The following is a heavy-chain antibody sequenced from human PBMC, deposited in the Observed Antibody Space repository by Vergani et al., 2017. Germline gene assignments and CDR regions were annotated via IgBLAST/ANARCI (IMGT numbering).Heavy chain of an antibody. Sequence: QVQLQESGPGLVKPPGTLSLTCAVSGDSFRSNKWWTWVRQSPGKTLEWIGEISHSGSTNYNPSLKGRVTLSLDTSKNQFSLRLSSVTAADTAVYYCARDPKSYCSGDSCFSVSGAFDIWGRGTTVTVSS. CDR3: ARDPKSYCSGDSCFSVSGAFDI. J-gene: IGHJ3*02. CDR1: GDSFRSNKW. V-gene: IGHV4-4*03. D-gene: IGHD2-15*01. CDR2: ISHSGST.